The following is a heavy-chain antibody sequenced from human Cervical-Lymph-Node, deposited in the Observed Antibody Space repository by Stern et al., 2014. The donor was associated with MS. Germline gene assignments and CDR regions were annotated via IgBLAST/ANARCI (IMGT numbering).Heavy chain of an antibody. CDR2: IIPILGIA. V-gene: IGHV1-69*02. CDR1: GGTFSSYT. Sequence: VQLVQSGAEVKKPGSSVKVSCKASGGTFSSYTISWVRQAPGQGLEWMGRIIPILGIANYAQKFQGRVTITADKSTSTAYMELSSLRSEDTAVYYCARARSTVTTGWYFDLWGRGTLVTVSS. CDR3: ARARSTVTTGWYFDL. D-gene: IGHD4-17*01. J-gene: IGHJ2*01.